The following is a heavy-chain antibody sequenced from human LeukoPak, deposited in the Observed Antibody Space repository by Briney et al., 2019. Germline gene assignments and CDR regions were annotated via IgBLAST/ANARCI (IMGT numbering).Heavy chain of an antibody. Sequence: LRLSCAASGFTFSSYSMNWVRQAPGKGLEWIGYIYYSGSTYYNPSLKSRVTISVDTSKNQFSLKLSSVTAADTAVYYCARENSSSRPFDIWGQGTMVTVSS. D-gene: IGHD6-13*01. CDR2: IYYSGST. J-gene: IGHJ3*02. CDR3: ARENSSSRPFDI. CDR1: GFTFSSYS. V-gene: IGHV4-31*02.